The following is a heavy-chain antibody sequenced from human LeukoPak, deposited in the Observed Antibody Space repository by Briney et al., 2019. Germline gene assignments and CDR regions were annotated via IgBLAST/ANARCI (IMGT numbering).Heavy chain of an antibody. CDR2: VSGSGTI. J-gene: IGHJ5*02. D-gene: IGHD3-10*01. V-gene: IGHV4-4*07. Sequence: SETLSLTCTVSGGAINSYWSWIRQPAGKGLEWIGRVSGSGTITYNPALQSRLSISIDTSKNQFPLKLTSVTAADTAVYFCARGGYYGSGNDFRFDPWGQGTLVTVSS. CDR1: GGAINSY. CDR3: ARGGYYGSGNDFRFDP.